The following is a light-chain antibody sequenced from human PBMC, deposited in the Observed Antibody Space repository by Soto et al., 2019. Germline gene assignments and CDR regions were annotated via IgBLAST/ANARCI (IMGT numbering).Light chain of an antibody. CDR1: QSFSSSY. CDR2: GAS. CDR3: QQYGSSPPFT. J-gene: IGKJ3*01. Sequence: IVLTQSPCTLSLTPGERATLSCSASQSFSSSYLAWYQQKPGQAPRLLIYGASSRATGIPDRFSGSGSGTDFTLTISRLEPEDSAVYYCQQYGSSPPFTFGPGTRVDIK. V-gene: IGKV3-20*01.